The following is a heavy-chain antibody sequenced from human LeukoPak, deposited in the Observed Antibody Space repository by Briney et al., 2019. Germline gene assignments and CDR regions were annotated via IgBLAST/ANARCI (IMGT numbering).Heavy chain of an antibody. D-gene: IGHD4-17*01. J-gene: IGHJ4*02. V-gene: IGHV1-58*02. CDR1: GFNLSGSA. CDR3: AAAPRLTTVIDF. CDR2: IVVGSGKT. Sequence: SVKVSCKTSGFNLSGSAMQWVRQARGQRLEWIGWIVVGSGKTKYAQKFQDRVTLTRDMSTSTAYMFLSDLRSEDTAIYYCAAAPRLTTVIDFWGQGTLVTVSS.